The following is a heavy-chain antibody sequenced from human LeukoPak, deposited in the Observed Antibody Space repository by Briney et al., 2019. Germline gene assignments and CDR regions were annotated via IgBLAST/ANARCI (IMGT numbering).Heavy chain of an antibody. CDR3: ARGQMTTVTTGSRTTKTRIKTKQVGWFDP. Sequence: PSETLSLTCAVYGGSFSGYYWSWIRQPPGKGLERIGEINHSGSTNYNPSLKSRVTISVDTSKNQFSLKLSSVTAADTAVYYCARGQMTTVTTGSRTTKTRIKTKQVGWFDPWGQGTLVTVSS. V-gene: IGHV4-34*01. CDR1: GGSFSGYY. CDR2: INHSGST. J-gene: IGHJ5*02. D-gene: IGHD4-17*01.